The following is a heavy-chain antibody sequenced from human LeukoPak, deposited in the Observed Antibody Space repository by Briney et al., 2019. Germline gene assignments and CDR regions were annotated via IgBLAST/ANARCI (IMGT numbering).Heavy chain of an antibody. CDR1: GDSINSYY. D-gene: IGHD6-13*01. J-gene: IGHJ5*02. V-gene: IGHV4-59*01. Sequence: PSETLSLTCGVSGDSINSYYWIWIRQPPGKGLEWIGYIHHSGSTNYNPSLKSRVTLSVDTSKNQLPLRLTSVTAADTAVYYCARALRQQLITAWFDPWGQGTLVTVSS. CDR2: IHHSGST. CDR3: ARALRQQLITAWFDP.